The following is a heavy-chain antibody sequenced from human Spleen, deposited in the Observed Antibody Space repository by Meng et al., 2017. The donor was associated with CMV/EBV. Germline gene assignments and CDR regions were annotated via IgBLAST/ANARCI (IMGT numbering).Heavy chain of an antibody. CDR3: ARWAVAGAGDY. D-gene: IGHD6-19*01. CDR2: ISYDGSNK. V-gene: IGHV3-30*04. Sequence: SCAASGFTFRSYAMHWVRQAPGKGLEWVAVISYDGSNKYYADSVKGRFTISRDNSKNTLYLQMNSLRAEDTAVYYCARWAVAGAGDYWGQGTLVTVSS. CDR1: GFTFRSYA. J-gene: IGHJ4*02.